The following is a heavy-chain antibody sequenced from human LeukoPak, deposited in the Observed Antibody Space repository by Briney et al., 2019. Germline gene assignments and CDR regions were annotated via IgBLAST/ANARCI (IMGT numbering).Heavy chain of an antibody. J-gene: IGHJ4*02. CDR2: IWYYGSNK. D-gene: IGHD3-3*01. CDR3: AKGMSGYDFSTTFEY. Sequence: GGPLRLSCAASGFTFSSYGMHWVRHAPGKGLVGVAFIWYYGSNKYYADSVEGRPTISRDNSKNTLYLQMNSLRAEETAVYCCAKGMSGYDFSTTFEYWGQGTLVTVSS. V-gene: IGHV3-30*02. CDR1: GFTFSSYG.